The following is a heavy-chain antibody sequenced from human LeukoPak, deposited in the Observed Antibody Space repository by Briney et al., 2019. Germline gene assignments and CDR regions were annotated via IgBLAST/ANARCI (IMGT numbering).Heavy chain of an antibody. CDR2: INPNTGGT. J-gene: IGHJ4*02. CDR1: GYSSTAYY. CDR3: AKAQYRFGSGRPRPLFDH. Sequence: ASAKVSCKPSGYSSTAYYIHWVRQAPGQGLEWMAWINPNTGGTYSSLEFEDRVTLTRDTSIRTTYLDLRSLRSGNTAVYYCAKAQYRFGSGRPRPLFDHWGEGTLVTVSS. D-gene: IGHD3-10*01. V-gene: IGHV1-2*02.